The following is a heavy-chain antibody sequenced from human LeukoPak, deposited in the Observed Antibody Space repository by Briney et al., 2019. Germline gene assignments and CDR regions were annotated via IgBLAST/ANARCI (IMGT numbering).Heavy chain of an antibody. CDR1: GFTFSGSA. Sequence: GGSLKLSCAASGFTFSGSAIHWVRQASGKGLEWVGRIRSKAKSYATAYAASVKGRFTISRDDSKNTAYLQMNSLKTEDTAVYYCTRRAYYYDSSGYPGNERFDYWGQGTLVTVSS. CDR2: IRSKAKSYAT. D-gene: IGHD3-22*01. J-gene: IGHJ4*02. V-gene: IGHV3-73*01. CDR3: TRRAYYYDSSGYPGNERFDY.